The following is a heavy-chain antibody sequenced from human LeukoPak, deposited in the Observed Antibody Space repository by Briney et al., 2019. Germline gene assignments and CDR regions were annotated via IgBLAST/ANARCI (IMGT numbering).Heavy chain of an antibody. V-gene: IGHV3-33*06. CDR3: AKDAERGFDYSYSLNS. CDR1: GFTFSHYG. D-gene: IGHD4-11*01. CDR2: IWSDASNT. J-gene: IGHJ4*02. Sequence: GGSLRLSCETSGFTFSHYGMHWVRQAPGAGLEWVAVIWSDASNTYYADSVKGRFTNSRDNSRNTLYLQMSSLRAEDTAVYYCAKDAERGFDYSYSLNSSGQGTLVTVSS.